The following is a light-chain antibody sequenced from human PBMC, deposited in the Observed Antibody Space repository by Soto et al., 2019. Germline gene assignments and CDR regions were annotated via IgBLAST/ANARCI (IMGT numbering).Light chain of an antibody. Sequence: DIHMTQSPPSLSESVGERVPITCRASQAIRHDLGWYQQKPGKAPKRLIYSASSLQSGVPSRFSGSGSGTEFTLTISSLQPEDFATYYCLQHNSYPYTFGQGTKLEIK. CDR1: QAIRHD. CDR2: SAS. CDR3: LQHNSYPYT. J-gene: IGKJ2*01. V-gene: IGKV1-17*01.